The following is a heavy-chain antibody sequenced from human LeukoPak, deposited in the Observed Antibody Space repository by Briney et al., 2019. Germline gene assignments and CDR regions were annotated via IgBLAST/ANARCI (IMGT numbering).Heavy chain of an antibody. CDR3: ARVRSGGWYDPVDY. D-gene: IGHD6-19*01. CDR2: IKQDGTEK. CDR1: GFSFTTYW. V-gene: IGHV3-7*03. Sequence: GGSLRLSCAASGFSFTTYWMSWVRQAPGKGLEWVANIKQDGTEKYYVDSVKGRFTISRDNANNSLYLQMSSLRAEDTALYYCARVRSGGWYDPVDYWGQGTLVTVSS. J-gene: IGHJ4*02.